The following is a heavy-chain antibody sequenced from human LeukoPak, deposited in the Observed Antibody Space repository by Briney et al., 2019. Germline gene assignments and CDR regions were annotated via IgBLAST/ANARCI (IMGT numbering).Heavy chain of an antibody. CDR2: INPNSGGT. D-gene: IGHD3-3*01. V-gene: IGHV1-2*02. CDR3: ARGSYDFWSGYRSFDY. Sequence: ASVKVSCKASGYTFTGYYMHWVRQAPGQGLEWMEWINPNSGGTNYAQKFQGRVTMTRDTSISTAYMELSRLRSDDTAVYYCARGSYDFWSGYRSFDYWGQGTLVTVSS. CDR1: GYTFTGYY. J-gene: IGHJ4*02.